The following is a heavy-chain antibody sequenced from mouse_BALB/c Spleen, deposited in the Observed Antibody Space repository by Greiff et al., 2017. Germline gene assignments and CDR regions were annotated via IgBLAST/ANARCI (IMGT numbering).Heavy chain of an antibody. CDR3: ARHDPYYFDY. CDR1: GFSFSSYA. J-gene: IGHJ2*01. CDR2: ISSGGSYT. V-gene: IGHV5-9-3*01. Sequence: EVPLVESGGGLVKPAESLKLSCAASGFSFSSYAMSWVRQTPAKRLEWVATISSGGSYTYYPDSVKGRFTIFRDNAKNTLYLQMSSLRSEDTAMYYCARHDPYYFDYWGQGTTLTVSS.